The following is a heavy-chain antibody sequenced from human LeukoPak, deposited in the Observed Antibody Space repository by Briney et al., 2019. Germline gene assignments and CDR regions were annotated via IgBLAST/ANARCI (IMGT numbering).Heavy chain of an antibody. V-gene: IGHV3-23*05. CDR3: AKSRVSGLRFLEWVYFNY. D-gene: IGHD3-3*01. CDR1: GFTFNNYA. CDR2: LYSNGNT. J-gene: IGHJ4*02. Sequence: GGSLRLSCAASGFTFNNYAMSWVRQAPGKGLEWVSTLYSNGNTYYADSVKGRFTISRDNSKNTLSLQMNSLRAEDTAVYYCAKSRVSGLRFLEWVYFNYWGQGTLVTVSS.